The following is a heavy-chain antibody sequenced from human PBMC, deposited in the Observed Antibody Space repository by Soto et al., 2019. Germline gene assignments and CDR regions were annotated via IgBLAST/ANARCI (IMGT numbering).Heavy chain of an antibody. Sequence: QLVQSGAEVKKPGSSVKVSCKASGGDFLSYTISWVRQAPGQGPEWMGTIIPILDVAKNAQKFQGRVAIPADKATSTVYMELRSLRSDDTAVYYCAQMWFGELWYGMDVWGQGTTMTVSS. CDR1: GGDFLSYT. J-gene: IGHJ6*02. CDR2: IIPILDVA. CDR3: AQMWFGELWYGMDV. V-gene: IGHV1-69*02. D-gene: IGHD3-10*01.